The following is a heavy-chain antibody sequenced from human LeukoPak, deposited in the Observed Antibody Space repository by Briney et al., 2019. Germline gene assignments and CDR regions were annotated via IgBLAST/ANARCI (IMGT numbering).Heavy chain of an antibody. CDR1: DESFSAYF. J-gene: IGHJ4*03. D-gene: IGHD6-6*01. V-gene: IGHV4-34*01. Sequence: SETLSLTCAVHDESFSAYFWSWIRQVPGKGLEWIGEIDHRGSSNYNPPLKSRATISVDTSKNHFSLSLTSVTAADTAVHYCATRSSTLAAARCFDDWGQGTVFTVSS. CDR2: IDHRGSS. CDR3: ATRSSTLAAARCFDD.